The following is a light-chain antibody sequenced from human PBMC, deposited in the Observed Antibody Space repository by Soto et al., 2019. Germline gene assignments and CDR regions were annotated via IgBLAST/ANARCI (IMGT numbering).Light chain of an antibody. J-gene: IGLJ1*01. CDR2: VGTGGIEG. V-gene: IGLV9-49*01. CDR1: SGYSNFK. CDR3: GADHGSGSNSVYV. Sequence: QSVLTQPPSASAPLGASVTLTCTLSSGYSNFKVDWYQQRPGKGPRFVMRVGTGGIEGSKGDGIPDRFSVLGLGLNRYLTIKNIQEEDESDFHGGADHGSGSNSVYVFGTGTKLTVL.